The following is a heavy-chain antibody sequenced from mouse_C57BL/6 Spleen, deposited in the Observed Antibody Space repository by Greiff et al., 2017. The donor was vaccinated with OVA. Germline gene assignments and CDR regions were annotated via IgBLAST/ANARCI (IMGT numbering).Heavy chain of an antibody. CDR2: ISDGGSYT. CDR3: ARDRKNYSYYCDY. CDR1: GFTFSSYA. D-gene: IGHD1-1*02. V-gene: IGHV5-4*01. Sequence: EVQLVESGGGLVKPGGSLKLSCAASGFTFSSYAMSWVRQTPEQRLEWVATISDGGSYTYYPDNVKGRFTISRDNAKNNLYLQMSHLKSEDTAMYYCARDRKNYSYYCDYWGQGTTLTVSS. J-gene: IGHJ2*01.